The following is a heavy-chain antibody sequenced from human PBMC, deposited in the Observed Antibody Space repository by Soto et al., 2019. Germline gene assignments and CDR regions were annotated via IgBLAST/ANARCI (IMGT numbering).Heavy chain of an antibody. V-gene: IGHV1-2*02. CDR3: GRGRSGQIVVFY. J-gene: IGHJ4*02. Sequence: ASVKVSCKASGYTFTGHYIHWVRQAPEQGPEWMGEIGPESGATRYAQKFQGRVTMTRDTSITTVYMELKNLSPDDTAVYYCGRGRSGQIVVFYWGQGTPVTVPS. CDR2: IGPESGAT. D-gene: IGHD3-22*01. CDR1: GYTFTGHY.